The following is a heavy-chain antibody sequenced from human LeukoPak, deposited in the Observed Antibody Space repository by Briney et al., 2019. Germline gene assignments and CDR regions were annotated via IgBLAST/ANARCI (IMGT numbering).Heavy chain of an antibody. V-gene: IGHV4-39*07. J-gene: IGHJ4*02. CDR3: ARAGGLNYYGGFSEFGY. CDR2: IYYSGST. Sequence: PSETLSLTCAVSGGSISTTSYYWGWIRQPLGKGLEWIGSIYYSGSTFNNPSLKSRVTISLDTSKNQYSLKLSSVTAADTAVYYCARAGGLNYYGGFSEFGYWGQGTLVTVSS. CDR1: GGSISTTSYY. D-gene: IGHD4-23*01.